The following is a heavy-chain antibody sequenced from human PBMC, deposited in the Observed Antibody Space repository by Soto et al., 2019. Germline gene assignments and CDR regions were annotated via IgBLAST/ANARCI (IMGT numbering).Heavy chain of an antibody. Sequence: PGGSLRLSCAASGFTFSSYGMHWVRQAPGKGLEWVAVIWYDGSNKYYADSVKGRFTISRDNSKNTLYLQMNSLRAEDTAVYYCARGKGAAAAGNWFDPWGQGTLVTVSS. V-gene: IGHV3-33*01. CDR3: ARGKGAAAAGNWFDP. CDR1: GFTFSSYG. CDR2: IWYDGSNK. D-gene: IGHD6-13*01. J-gene: IGHJ5*02.